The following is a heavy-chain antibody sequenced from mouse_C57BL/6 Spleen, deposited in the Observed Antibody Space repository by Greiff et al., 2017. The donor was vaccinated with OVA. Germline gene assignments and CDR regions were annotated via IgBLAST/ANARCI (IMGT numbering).Heavy chain of an antibody. Sequence: VQLQQSGAELARPGASVKMSCKASGYTFTSYTMHWVKQRPGQGLEWIGYINPSSGYTKYNQKFKDKATLTADKSSSTAYMQLSSLTSEDSAVYYCAGDGYAGAMDYWGQGTSVTVSS. D-gene: IGHD2-2*01. CDR2: INPSSGYT. CDR1: GYTFTSYT. CDR3: AGDGYAGAMDY. J-gene: IGHJ4*01. V-gene: IGHV1-4*01.